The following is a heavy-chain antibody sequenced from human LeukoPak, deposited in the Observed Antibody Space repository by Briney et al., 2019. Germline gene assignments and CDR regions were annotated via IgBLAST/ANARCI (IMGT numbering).Heavy chain of an antibody. J-gene: IGHJ4*02. Sequence: SQTLSLTCTVSGGSIRRGGTTWSWIRRTPGKGLEGFGYIYYSGSTYYNPSLKSRVTISVDTSKNQFSLKLSSVTAADTAVYYCARAAVVASLYYFDYWGQGTLVTVSS. CDR1: GGSIRRGGTT. V-gene: IGHV4-31*03. CDR3: ARAAVVASLYYFDY. CDR2: IYYSGST. D-gene: IGHD2-15*01.